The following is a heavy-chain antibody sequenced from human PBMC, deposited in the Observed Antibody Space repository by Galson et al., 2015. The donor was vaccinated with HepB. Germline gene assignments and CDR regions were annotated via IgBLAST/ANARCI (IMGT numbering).Heavy chain of an antibody. D-gene: IGHD3-10*01. CDR3: ARGYDLGNYYYHY. V-gene: IGHV1-69*13. CDR2: ITPVFGTP. J-gene: IGHJ1*01. CDR1: GGTFSNYA. Sequence: SVKVSCKASGGTFSNYAISWVRQDPGQGLEWMRGITPVFGTPNYAQKFQGRVTITADESTSTAYMELSSLRSEDTAVYYCARGYDLGNYYYHYWGQGTLVTVSS.